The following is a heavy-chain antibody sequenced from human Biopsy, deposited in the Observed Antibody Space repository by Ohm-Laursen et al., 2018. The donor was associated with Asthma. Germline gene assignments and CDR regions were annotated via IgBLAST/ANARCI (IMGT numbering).Heavy chain of an antibody. J-gene: IGHJ4*02. CDR2: MSFDGRQT. CDR1: GFSFGSYG. D-gene: IGHD6-19*01. V-gene: IGHV3-30*03. CDR3: ARGDSSGWSHYYFDY. Sequence: SLRLSCAASGFSFGSYGMHWVRQAPGKGLEWLAVMSFDGRQTYYADSVKGRFTISRDNSKNTLYLQMNSLRAEDTAVYYCARGDSSGWSHYYFDYWGQGTLVTVSS.